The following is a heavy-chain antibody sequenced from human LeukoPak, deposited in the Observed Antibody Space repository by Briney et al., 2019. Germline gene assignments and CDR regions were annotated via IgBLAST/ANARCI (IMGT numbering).Heavy chain of an antibody. Sequence: GGSLRLSCVTSGFPFSTYSMNWVRQAPGKGLEWLSYITSTSDTIYYTDSVKGRFTISRDNAKNSLYLQMNSLRAEDTAVYYCASFPWDLRPTWGQGTLVTVSS. J-gene: IGHJ4*02. CDR2: ITSTSDTI. D-gene: IGHD1-26*01. CDR3: ASFPWDLRPT. CDR1: GFPFSTYS. V-gene: IGHV3-48*01.